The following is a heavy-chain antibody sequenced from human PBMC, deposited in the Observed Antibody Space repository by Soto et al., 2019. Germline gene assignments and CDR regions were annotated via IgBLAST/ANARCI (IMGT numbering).Heavy chain of an antibody. CDR3: ARSPYYYDSSVYFDY. CDR1: GITFSNYE. J-gene: IGHJ4*02. D-gene: IGHD3-22*01. V-gene: IGHV3-48*03. Sequence: EVQLVESGGGLVQPGGSLRLSCAASGITFSNYEMNWVRQAPGKGLEWVSYISSSGSTIYYADSVKGRFTISRDNAKNSLYLQMNSLRAEDTAVYYCARSPYYYDSSVYFDYWGQGTLVTVSS. CDR2: ISSSGSTI.